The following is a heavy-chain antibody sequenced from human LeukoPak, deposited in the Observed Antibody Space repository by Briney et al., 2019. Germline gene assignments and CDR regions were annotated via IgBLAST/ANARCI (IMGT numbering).Heavy chain of an antibody. CDR2: ISGSGGST. Sequence: GGSLRLSCAVSGFTFSNYAMSWVRQAPGKGLECVSSISGSGGSTYYADSVKGRFTISRDNSKNTLYLQMNSLRAKDTAVYYCANLDPIIVVGSNWFDPWGQGTLVTVSS. J-gene: IGHJ5*02. D-gene: IGHD3-22*01. CDR1: GFTFSNYA. V-gene: IGHV3-23*01. CDR3: ANLDPIIVVGSNWFDP.